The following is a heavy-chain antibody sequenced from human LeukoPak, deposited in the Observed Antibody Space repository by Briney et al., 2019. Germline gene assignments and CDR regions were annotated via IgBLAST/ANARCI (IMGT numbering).Heavy chain of an antibody. CDR3: ARGGYCSSTSCLDV. V-gene: IGHV6-1*01. D-gene: IGHD2-2*01. J-gene: IGHJ6*02. CDR1: GDSVSSNSAA. CDR2: TYYRSKWYN. Sequence: SQTLSLTCAISGDSVSSNSAAWNWIRQSPSRDLEWLGRTYYRSKWYNDYAVSVKGRITINPETSKNQFSLQLNSVTPEDTAVYYCARGGYCSSTSCLDVWGQGTTVTVSS.